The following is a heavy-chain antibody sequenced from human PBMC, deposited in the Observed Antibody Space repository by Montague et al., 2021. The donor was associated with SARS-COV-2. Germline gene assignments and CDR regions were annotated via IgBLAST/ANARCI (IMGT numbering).Heavy chain of an antibody. Sequence: SLRLSCAASGFTFSKYSMNWVRQAPGKGLEWVSSISTSSLYIYYAASVKSRFTISRANAKNSLFLQMDSLRAEDTAVYYCARALSASYSVGGDSFDIWGQGTMVTVSS. CDR2: ISTSSLYI. CDR3: ARALSASYSVGGDSFDI. V-gene: IGHV3-21*01. D-gene: IGHD5/OR15-5a*01. CDR1: GFTFSKYS. J-gene: IGHJ3*02.